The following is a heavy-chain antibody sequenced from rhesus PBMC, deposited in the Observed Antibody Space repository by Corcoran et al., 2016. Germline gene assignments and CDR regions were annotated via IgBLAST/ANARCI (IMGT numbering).Heavy chain of an antibody. CDR3: TRNGREWDAFDF. J-gene: IGHJ3*01. V-gene: IGHV1S9*01. CDR2: INPSNGNT. D-gene: IGHD4-29*01. Sequence: QVQLVQSGAEVKKPGASVKLSCKASGYTFTRYYINWGRQAPGQVFEWMGWINPSNGNTGYAQKFQGRVTMTRDTSTSTAYMELSSLRSEDTAVYYCTRNGREWDAFDFWGQGLRVTVSS. CDR1: GYTFTRYY.